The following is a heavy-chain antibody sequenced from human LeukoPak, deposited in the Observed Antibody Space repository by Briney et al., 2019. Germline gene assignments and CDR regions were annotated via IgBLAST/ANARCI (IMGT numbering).Heavy chain of an antibody. CDR1: GFTFSSSA. CDR3: AKAESSSWTYYFDY. V-gene: IGHV3-23*01. CDR2: ISGSGGST. D-gene: IGHD6-13*01. J-gene: IGHJ4*02. Sequence: GGSLRLSCAASGFTFSSSAMSWVRQAPGKGLEWVSVISGSGGSTYYADSVKGRLTISRDNSKNTLYLQMSSLRAEDTAVYYCAKAESSSWTYYFDYWGQGTLVTVSS.